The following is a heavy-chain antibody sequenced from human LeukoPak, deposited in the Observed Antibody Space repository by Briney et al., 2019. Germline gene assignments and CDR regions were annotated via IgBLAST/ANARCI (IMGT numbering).Heavy chain of an antibody. CDR1: GGSFSGYY. Sequence: PSETLSLTCAVYGGSFSGYYWSWIRQPPGKGLEWIGEINHSGSTNYNPSLKSRVTISVDTSKDQFSLKLTSVTAADTAVYYCARQAGGSSGYYKSPFDYWGQGTLVTVSS. J-gene: IGHJ4*02. V-gene: IGHV4-34*01. D-gene: IGHD3-3*01. CDR2: INHSGST. CDR3: ARQAGGSSGYYKSPFDY.